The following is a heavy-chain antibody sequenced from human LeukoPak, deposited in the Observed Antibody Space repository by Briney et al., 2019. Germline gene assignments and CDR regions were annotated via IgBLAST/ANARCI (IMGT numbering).Heavy chain of an antibody. CDR3: ARDLEPHWNVRTYEY. Sequence: GGSLRLSCAASGFTFSSYGMHWVRQAPGKGLEWVAPIYYDGSNKYYADSVKGRFTISRDNSKNTLYLQMDSLRAEDTAVYYCARDLEPHWNVRTYEYWGQGTLVTVSS. J-gene: IGHJ4*02. V-gene: IGHV3-33*01. D-gene: IGHD1-1*01. CDR2: IYYDGSNK. CDR1: GFTFSSYG.